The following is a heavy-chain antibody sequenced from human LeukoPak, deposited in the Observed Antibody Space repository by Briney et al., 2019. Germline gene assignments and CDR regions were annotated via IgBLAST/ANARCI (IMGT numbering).Heavy chain of an antibody. CDR3: AREGSDY. V-gene: IGHV1-8*03. J-gene: IGHJ4*02. Sequence: GASVKVSCKASGYTFTSYDINWVRQATGQGLEWMGYMNPNSGNTGYAQKFQGRVTITTNTSTSTAYMELSSLRSDDTAVYHCAREGSDYWGQGTLVTVSS. CDR2: MNPNSGNT. CDR1: GYTFTSYD.